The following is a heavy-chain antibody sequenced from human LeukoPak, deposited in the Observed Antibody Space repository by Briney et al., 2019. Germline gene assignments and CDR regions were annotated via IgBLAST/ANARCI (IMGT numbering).Heavy chain of an antibody. D-gene: IGHD3-22*01. J-gene: IGHJ3*02. CDR1: GYFISSGFY. CDR2: IFHSGST. CDR3: ARANYYDNSGYSRGAFDI. Sequence: SETLSLTCSVSGYFISSGFYWGWIRQPPGKGLEWIGSIFHSGSTYYNSSLKSRVTISVDTSKNQFSLKLSSVTAADTAVYYCARANYYDNSGYSRGAFDIWGQGTVVTVSS. V-gene: IGHV4-38-2*02.